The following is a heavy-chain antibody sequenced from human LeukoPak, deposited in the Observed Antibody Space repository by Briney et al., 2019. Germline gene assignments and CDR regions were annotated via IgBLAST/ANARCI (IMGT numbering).Heavy chain of an antibody. CDR2: IDVRGDTI. CDR1: GFTFSDYY. J-gene: IGHJ6*03. Sequence: GGSLQLSCAASGFTFSDYYMTWIRQAPGKGLEWVAYIDVRGDTILYADSVKGRFTISRDSAKNSLYLQMNSLRAEDTAVYYCAREDNVWNLLYNYYMDVWGKGTTVTVSS. D-gene: IGHD1-1*01. CDR3: AREDNVWNLLYNYYMDV. V-gene: IGHV3-11*01.